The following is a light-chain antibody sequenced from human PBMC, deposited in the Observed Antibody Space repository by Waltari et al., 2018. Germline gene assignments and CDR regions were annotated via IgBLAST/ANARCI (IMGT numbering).Light chain of an antibody. CDR3: QQYNDWPPWT. V-gene: IGKV3-15*01. CDR1: QSVTSN. J-gene: IGKJ1*01. Sequence: EIVMTQSPASLSLSPGERATLSCRASQSVTSNLAWYQQKPGQAPRLLIYGASTRGAGIPVRFRGSGEGTKFTLTVSGLQSEDFAIYYCQQYNDWPPWTFGQGTKVEIK. CDR2: GAS.